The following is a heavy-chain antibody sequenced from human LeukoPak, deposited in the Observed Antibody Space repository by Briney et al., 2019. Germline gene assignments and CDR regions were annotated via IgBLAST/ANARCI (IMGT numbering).Heavy chain of an antibody. V-gene: IGHV3-7*01. CDR2: IQQDGSEK. J-gene: IGHJ4*02. CDR1: GFTFSSYW. Sequence: PGGSLRLSCAASGFTFSSYWMSWVRQAPGKGLEWVANIQQDGSEKYYVDSVRGRFTISKDNAKKSLYPQMNSLTVEDTAVYYCAREIASAGSPKGWGQGTLVTVSS. CDR3: AREIASAGSPKG. D-gene: IGHD6-13*01.